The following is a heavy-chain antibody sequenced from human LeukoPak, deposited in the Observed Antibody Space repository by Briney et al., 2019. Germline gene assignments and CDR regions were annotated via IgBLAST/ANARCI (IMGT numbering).Heavy chain of an antibody. Sequence: EASVKVSCKAAGYTFTGYYMHWVRHPPGQGLELMGWINPNSGGTNYSQKFQGRVTMTRDTSITTAYMELSSLRSDDTAVYYCARVVMGRGRTSTYGMDVWGQGTTVTVFS. J-gene: IGHJ6*02. CDR3: ARVVMGRGRTSTYGMDV. CDR1: GYTFTGYY. CDR2: INPNSGGT. V-gene: IGHV1-2*02. D-gene: IGHD3-10*01.